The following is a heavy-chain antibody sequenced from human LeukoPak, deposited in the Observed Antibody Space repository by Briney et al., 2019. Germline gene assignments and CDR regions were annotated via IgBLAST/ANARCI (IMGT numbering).Heavy chain of an antibody. J-gene: IGHJ4*02. CDR1: GFTFSSYA. Sequence: GGSLRLSCAVSGFTFSSYAMSWVRQAPGKGLEWVSAIRAGDGSTYYADSVKGRFTISRDNSKNTLYLQMNSLRAEDTAVYYCAKDTGAASNPFDYWGQGTLVTVSS. CDR3: AKDTGAASNPFDY. V-gene: IGHV3-23*01. CDR2: IRAGDGST. D-gene: IGHD1-14*01.